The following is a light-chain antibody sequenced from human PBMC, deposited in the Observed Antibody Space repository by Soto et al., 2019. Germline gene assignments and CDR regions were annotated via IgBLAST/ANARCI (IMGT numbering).Light chain of an antibody. Sequence: DIVMTQSQLSLPVTPGEPASISCRSSQSLLQSNGYNYLDWYLQKPGQSPQLLIDLGSNRASGVPDRFSGSGSGTDFTLKISRVEAEAVGVYYCMQGIQRPPTFGQGTKLEIK. J-gene: IGKJ2*01. CDR2: LGS. CDR1: QSLLQSNGYNY. V-gene: IGKV2-28*01. CDR3: MQGIQRPPT.